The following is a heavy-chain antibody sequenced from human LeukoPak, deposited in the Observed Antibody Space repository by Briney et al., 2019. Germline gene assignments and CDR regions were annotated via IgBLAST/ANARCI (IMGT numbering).Heavy chain of an antibody. CDR2: ISSSSSTI. CDR3: ARDGRTGDY. V-gene: IGHV3-48*01. CDR1: GFTFSSSS. Sequence: GGSLRLSCAASGFTFSSSSMNWVRQAPGKGLEWVSYISSSSSTIYYADSVKGRFTISGDNAKNSLYLQMNSLRAEDTAVYYCARDGRTGDYWGQGTLVTVSS. D-gene: IGHD1-1*01. J-gene: IGHJ4*02.